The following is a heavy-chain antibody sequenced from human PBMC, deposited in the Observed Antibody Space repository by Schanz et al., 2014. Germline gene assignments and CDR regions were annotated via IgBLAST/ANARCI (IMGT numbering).Heavy chain of an antibody. CDR1: GVSFSFYY. D-gene: IGHD2-2*01. CDR2: VHPSGTT. V-gene: IGHV4-34*02. Sequence: QVHLQQWGAGLLQPSETLSLTCGVGGVSFSFYYWSWVRQPPGKGLEWIGEVHPSGTTNYNPSLSYRVPMSVAASKTQFSLKLTSVTAADTAVYYCARGQDHAKTGDLWGRGTLVTISS. J-gene: IGHJ5*02. CDR3: ARGQDHAKTGDL.